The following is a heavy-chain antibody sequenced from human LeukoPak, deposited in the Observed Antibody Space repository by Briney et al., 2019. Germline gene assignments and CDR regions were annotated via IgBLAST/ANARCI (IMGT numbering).Heavy chain of an antibody. D-gene: IGHD3-16*01. J-gene: IGHJ4*02. Sequence: GGSLRLSCAASGFTFSSYWMHWVRQAPGKGLVWVSHINSDGSITNYADSVKGRFTISRDNAKNTLFLQMNSLRVEDTAVYYCARETTIGGDYWGQGTLVTVSS. CDR2: INSDGSIT. CDR1: GFTFSSYW. V-gene: IGHV3-74*01. CDR3: ARETTIGGDY.